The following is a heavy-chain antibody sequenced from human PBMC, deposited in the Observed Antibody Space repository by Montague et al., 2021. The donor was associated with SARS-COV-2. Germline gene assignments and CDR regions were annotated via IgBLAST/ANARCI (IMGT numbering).Heavy chain of an antibody. V-gene: IGHV4-39*01. J-gene: IGHJ4*02. Sequence: SETLSLTCTVSGGSITDINYYWGWLRQPPGKGLKWIGNIFHSGSTYYNPSLMSRVTISVDTSRNEFSLKVNSVTAADTAVYYFGRQKYDFWSGRFPDHFDFWGQGTLVTVSS. CDR1: GGSITDINYY. CDR2: IFHSGST. CDR3: GRQKYDFWSGRFPDHFDF. D-gene: IGHD3-3*01.